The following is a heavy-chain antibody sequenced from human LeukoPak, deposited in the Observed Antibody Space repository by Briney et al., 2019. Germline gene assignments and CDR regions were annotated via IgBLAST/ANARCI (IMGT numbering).Heavy chain of an antibody. Sequence: GGSLRLSCAASGFTFSNAWMSWVRQTPGKGLEWVGRIKSKTDGGTTDYAAPVKGRFTISRDNAKNSLYLQMNSLRAEDTAVYYCAELGITMIGGVWGKGTTVTISS. CDR3: AELGITMIGGV. CDR2: IKSKTDGGTT. V-gene: IGHV3-15*01. J-gene: IGHJ6*04. D-gene: IGHD3-10*02. CDR1: GFTFSNAW.